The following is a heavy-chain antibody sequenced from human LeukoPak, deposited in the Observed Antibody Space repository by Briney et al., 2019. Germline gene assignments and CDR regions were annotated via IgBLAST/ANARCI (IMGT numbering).Heavy chain of an antibody. CDR3: ARDRPYLYSSSWVFDY. V-gene: IGHV4-61*02. J-gene: IGHJ4*02. D-gene: IGHD6-13*01. CDR2: IYTSGST. CDR1: GGSISSGSYY. Sequence: SQTLSLTCTVSGGSISSGSYYWSWIRQPAGKGLEWIGRIYTSGSTNYNPSLKSRVTISVDTSKNQFSLKLSSVTAADTAVYYCARDRPYLYSSSWVFDYWGQGTLVTVSS.